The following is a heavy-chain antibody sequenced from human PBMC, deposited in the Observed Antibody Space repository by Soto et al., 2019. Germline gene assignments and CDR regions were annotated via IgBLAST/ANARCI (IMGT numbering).Heavy chain of an antibody. D-gene: IGHD3-10*01. J-gene: IGHJ4*02. CDR2: ISYDGTNK. CDR1: GFTFSTYG. CDR3: AKDPRRSYYFGSGSLWYYFDQ. V-gene: IGHV3-30*18. Sequence: GGSLRLSCASSGFTFSTYGMHWVRQAPGKGLEWVAVISYDGTNKYYADSVKGRFAISRDNSKNTLYLQMNSLRAEDTAMYYCAKDPRRSYYFGSGSLWYYFDQWGQGALVTVSS.